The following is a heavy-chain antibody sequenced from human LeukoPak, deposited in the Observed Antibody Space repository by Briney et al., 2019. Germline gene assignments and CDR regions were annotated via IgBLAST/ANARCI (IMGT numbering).Heavy chain of an antibody. CDR2: INTNTGNP. J-gene: IGHJ4*02. Sequence: GASVKVSCKASGYTFTSYAMNWVRQAPGQGLEWMGWINTNTGNPTYAQGFTGRFVFSLDTSVSTAYLQISSLKAEDTAVYYCARGGIAAARLHFDYWGQGTLVTVSS. CDR1: GYTFTSYA. D-gene: IGHD6-13*01. CDR3: ARGGIAAARLHFDY. V-gene: IGHV7-4-1*02.